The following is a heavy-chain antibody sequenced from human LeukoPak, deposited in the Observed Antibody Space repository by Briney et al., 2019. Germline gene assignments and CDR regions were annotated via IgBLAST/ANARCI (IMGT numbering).Heavy chain of an antibody. Sequence: GASVKVSCKASGYTFTSYYMHWVRQAPRQGLEWMGWINPNSGGTNYAQKFQGRVTMTRDTSISTAYMELSRLRSDDTAVYYCARGVTMVRGVTLTLNWFDPWGQGTLVTVSS. V-gene: IGHV1-2*02. CDR3: ARGVTMVRGVTLTLNWFDP. CDR2: INPNSGGT. J-gene: IGHJ5*02. D-gene: IGHD3-10*01. CDR1: GYTFTSYY.